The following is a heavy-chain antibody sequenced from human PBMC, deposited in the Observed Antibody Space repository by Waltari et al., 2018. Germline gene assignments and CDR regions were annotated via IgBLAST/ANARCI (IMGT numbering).Heavy chain of an antibody. CDR1: EFTLSNSA. CDR2: FVRGGFGT. CDR3: AKCEMYDSGWCAFFRY. J-gene: IGHJ4*02. Sequence: DVRLSESGGGLAQPGGSLRLSCVASEFTLSNSAMSWVRPAPGRGLGWVSAFVRGGFGTHYADAVKGRFAISRDNAKNTLYLQMNSLRAEDTAVYYCAKCEMYDSGWCAFFRYWGQGTLVTVSS. V-gene: IGHV3-23*01. D-gene: IGHD6-19*01.